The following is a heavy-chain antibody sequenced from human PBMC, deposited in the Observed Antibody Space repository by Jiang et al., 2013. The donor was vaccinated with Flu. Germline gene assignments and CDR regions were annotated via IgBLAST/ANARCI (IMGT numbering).Heavy chain of an antibody. Sequence: YYRSKWYNDYAVFVKSRITINPDTSKNQISLQLNSVTPEDTAVYYCARGVTWANWYFDLWGRGTLVTVSS. D-gene: IGHD3-16*01. V-gene: IGHV6-1*01. CDR2: YYRSKWYN. CDR3: ARGVTWANWYFDL. J-gene: IGHJ2*01.